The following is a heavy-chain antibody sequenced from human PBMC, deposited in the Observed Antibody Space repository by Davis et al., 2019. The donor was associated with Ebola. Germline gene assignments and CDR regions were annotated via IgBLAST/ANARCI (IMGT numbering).Heavy chain of an antibody. V-gene: IGHV1-3*01. D-gene: IGHD1/OR15-1a*01. CDR1: GYTFSSYA. Sequence: ASVKVSCKASGYTFSSYAIHWVRQAPGQRLEWMGWINGGNGNTKYSLSFQGRVTITRDTSATSAYMELSSLRSEDTALYYCAREKSKNNIDYWGQGTLVTVSS. J-gene: IGHJ4*02. CDR2: INGGNGNT. CDR3: AREKSKNNIDY.